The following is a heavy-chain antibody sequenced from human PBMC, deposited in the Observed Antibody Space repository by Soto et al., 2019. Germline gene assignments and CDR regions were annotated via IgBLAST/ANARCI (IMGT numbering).Heavy chain of an antibody. CDR1: GFTFTTYA. CDR3: AKDWYEDS. D-gene: IGHD6-13*01. CDR2: INTAGTT. J-gene: IGHJ4*02. Sequence: EVQLLESGGGLVQPGGSLRLSCAASGFTFTTYAMTWVRQAPGKGLEWLSAINTAGTTYYADSVKGRITISRDNAKNTLYLQMNGLRVEDTAVYYCAKDWYEDSWGQGTLVTVSS. V-gene: IGHV3-23*01.